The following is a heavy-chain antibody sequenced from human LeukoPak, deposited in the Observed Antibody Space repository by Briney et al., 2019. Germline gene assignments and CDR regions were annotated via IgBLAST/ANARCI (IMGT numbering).Heavy chain of an antibody. V-gene: IGHV4-34*01. Sequence: SETLSLTCAVYGGSFSGYYWSWIRQPPGKGLEWIGEINHSGSTNYNPSLKSRVTISVDTSKNQFSLKLSSVTAADTAVYYCARHRTSGAAAIDYWGQGTLVTVSS. CDR1: GGSFSGYY. J-gene: IGHJ4*02. D-gene: IGHD6-13*01. CDR2: INHSGST. CDR3: ARHRTSGAAAIDY.